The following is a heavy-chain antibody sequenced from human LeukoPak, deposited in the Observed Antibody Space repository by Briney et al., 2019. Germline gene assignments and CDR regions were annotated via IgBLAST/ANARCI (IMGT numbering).Heavy chain of an antibody. J-gene: IGHJ3*02. D-gene: IGHD2-15*01. CDR3: ARDVADAFDI. CDR2: IISSGSTI. Sequence: GGSLRLSCAASEFRLVIYIMNWVRQAPGKGLEWVSYIISSGSTIYYAVSVKGRFTISRDNSKNTLYLQMNSLRAEDTAVYYCARDVADAFDIWGQGTMVTVSS. V-gene: IGHV3-48*01. CDR1: EFRLVIYI.